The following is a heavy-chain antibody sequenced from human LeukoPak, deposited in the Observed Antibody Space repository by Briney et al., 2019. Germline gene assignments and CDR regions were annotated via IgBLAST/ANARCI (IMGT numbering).Heavy chain of an antibody. CDR2: IKSKTDGGTT. V-gene: IGHV3-15*01. CDR1: GFTFINAW. J-gene: IGHJ4*02. CDR3: TTDTGGSGTYYTFDD. D-gene: IGHD3-10*01. Sequence: SGGSLRLSCGASGFTFINAWMSWVRQAPGKGLEWVGRIKSKTDGGTTGYAAPVKGRFSISRDDSKNTLYLQMNSLKTEDTAVYYCTTDTGGSGTYYTFDDWGQGTLVAVSA.